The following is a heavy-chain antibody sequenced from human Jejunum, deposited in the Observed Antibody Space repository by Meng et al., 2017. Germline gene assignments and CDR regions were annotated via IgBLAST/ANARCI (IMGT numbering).Heavy chain of an antibody. J-gene: IGHJ4*02. CDR3: GGNSGVVY. D-gene: IGHD4-23*01. Sequence: GESLKISCAASGFTFSSYAISWVRQAPGTGLEWVSAISASGGSTYYADSVKGRFTISRDNSKNTLDLQMNSLRAEDTALYYCGGNSGVVYWGQGTLVTVSS. CDR1: GFTFSSYA. CDR2: ISASGGST. V-gene: IGHV3-23*01.